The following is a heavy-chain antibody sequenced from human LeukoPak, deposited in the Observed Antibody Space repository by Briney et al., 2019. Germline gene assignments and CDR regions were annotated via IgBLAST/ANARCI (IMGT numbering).Heavy chain of an antibody. CDR2: INPNSGGT. J-gene: IGHJ5*02. CDR1: GYTFTGYY. Sequence: ASVKVSCKASGYTFTGYYVHWVRQAPGQGLEWMGWINPNSGGTNYAQKFQGRVTMTRDTSISTAYMELSRLRSDDTAVYYCARGVAYCGGDCYPIAPWGQGTLVTVSS. D-gene: IGHD2-21*02. V-gene: IGHV1-2*02. CDR3: ARGVAYCGGDCYPIAP.